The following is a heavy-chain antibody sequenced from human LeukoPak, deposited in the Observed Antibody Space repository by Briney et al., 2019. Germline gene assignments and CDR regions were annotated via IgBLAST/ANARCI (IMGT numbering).Heavy chain of an antibody. J-gene: IGHJ6*02. Sequence: GGSLRLSCAASGFTFSSYAMSWVRQAPGKGLEWVSAISGSGGSTYYTDSVKGRFTISRDNSKNTLYLQMNSLRAEDTAVYYCAKDVPGMDCSSTSCPMMDYYYYGMDVWGQGTTVTVSS. D-gene: IGHD2-2*01. CDR3: AKDVPGMDCSSTSCPMMDYYYYGMDV. CDR2: ISGSGGST. CDR1: GFTFSSYA. V-gene: IGHV3-23*01.